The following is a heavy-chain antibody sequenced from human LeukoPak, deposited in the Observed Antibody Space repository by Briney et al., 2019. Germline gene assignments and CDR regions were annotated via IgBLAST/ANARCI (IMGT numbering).Heavy chain of an antibody. D-gene: IGHD6-13*01. Sequence: PSETLTLTCTVSGGSTSSYYWSWIRQPPGKGLEWIGYIYYSGSTNYNPSLKSRVTISVDTSKNQFSLKLSSVTAADTAVYYCAGCSSSWFSYYYYGMDVWGQGTTVTVSS. CDR1: GGSTSSYY. CDR2: IYYSGST. CDR3: AGCSSSWFSYYYYGMDV. J-gene: IGHJ6*02. V-gene: IGHV4-59*08.